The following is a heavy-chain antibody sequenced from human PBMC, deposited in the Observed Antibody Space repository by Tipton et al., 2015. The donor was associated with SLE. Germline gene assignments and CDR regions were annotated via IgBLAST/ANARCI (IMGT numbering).Heavy chain of an antibody. V-gene: IGHV3-23*01. J-gene: IGHJ4*02. CDR2: ASGRRGAT. CDR1: GFTFTDYA. D-gene: IGHD2-2*01. Sequence: SLRLSCAASGFTFTDYAMNWVRQAPGKGLEWVSAASGRRGATFYADSVRGRFTISRDNSRNTLYLQMNGLRAEDTAVYYCAKESCSASCSANFFDSWGQGTLVSVSS. CDR3: AKESCSASCSANFFDS.